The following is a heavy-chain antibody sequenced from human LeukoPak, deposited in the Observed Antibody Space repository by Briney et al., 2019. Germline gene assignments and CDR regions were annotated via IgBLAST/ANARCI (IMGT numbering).Heavy chain of an antibody. CDR2: IRSKAYGGTA. Sequence: GGSLRLSCTASGFTFGDYGMSWVRQAPGKGLEWVSFIRSKAYGGTAEYAASVKGRFTISRDDSKSIAHLQMNSLKTEDTAVYYCTRDPPPDFWSGYGPPDYWGQGTLVTVSS. V-gene: IGHV3-49*04. D-gene: IGHD3-3*01. J-gene: IGHJ4*02. CDR3: TRDPPPDFWSGYGPPDY. CDR1: GFTFGDYG.